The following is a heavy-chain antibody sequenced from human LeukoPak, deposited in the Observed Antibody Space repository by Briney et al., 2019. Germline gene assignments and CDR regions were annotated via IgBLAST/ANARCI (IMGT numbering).Heavy chain of an antibody. CDR1: GDSISSGNYY. V-gene: IGHV4-61*01. CDR2: IHHSGST. J-gene: IGHJ4*02. Sequence: SETLSLTCTVSGDSISSGNYYWSWIRQSPGKGLEWIGYIHHSGSTNYNPSLKSRVTISADTSKNQVSLKLSSVTAADTAVYYCARCLYRFGSGFDFWGQGTLVTVSS. CDR3: ARCLYRFGSGFDF. D-gene: IGHD3-10*01.